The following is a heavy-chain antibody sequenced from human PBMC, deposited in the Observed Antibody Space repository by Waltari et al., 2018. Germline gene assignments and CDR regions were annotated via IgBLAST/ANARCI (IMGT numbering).Heavy chain of an antibody. J-gene: IGHJ6*03. D-gene: IGHD3-22*01. CDR2: INSDGSGT. CDR1: GFTFSRYW. Sequence: EVQLVESGGGLVQPGGSLRLSCAASGFTFSRYWMHWVRQAPGKGLVWVSRINSDGSGTIYAYSVKGRFTISRDNAKNTLYLQLNSLRVEDTAVYYCAREPSPDSSGYFYYYMDVWGKGTTVTVSS. V-gene: IGHV3-74*01. CDR3: AREPSPDSSGYFYYYMDV.